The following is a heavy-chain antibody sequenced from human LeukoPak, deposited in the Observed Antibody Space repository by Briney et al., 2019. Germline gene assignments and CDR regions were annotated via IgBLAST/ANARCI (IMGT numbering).Heavy chain of an antibody. J-gene: IGHJ3*02. Sequence: GESLKISCKGSGYRFTSYWIGWVRQTPGKGLEWMGIIYPGDSDTRYSPSFQGQVTISADKSINTAYLQWSSLKASDTAMYYCARSKTYYYDSSGYPDAFDIWGQGTMVTVSS. V-gene: IGHV5-51*01. CDR2: IYPGDSDT. CDR1: GYRFTSYW. D-gene: IGHD3-22*01. CDR3: ARSKTYYYDSSGYPDAFDI.